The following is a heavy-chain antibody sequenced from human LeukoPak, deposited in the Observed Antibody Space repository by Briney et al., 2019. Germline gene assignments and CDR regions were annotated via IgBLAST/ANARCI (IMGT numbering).Heavy chain of an antibody. CDR1: GGSISSYY. CDR3: ARVGIAAPYFFDY. CDR2: IYTSGST. D-gene: IGHD6-6*01. J-gene: IGHJ4*02. Sequence: PSETLSLTCTVYGGSISSYYWSWIRPPAGKGLEWIGRIYTSGSTNYNPSLKSRVPMSVDTSKNQFSLKLSSVTAADTAVYYCARVGIAAPYFFDYWGQGTLVTVSS. V-gene: IGHV4-4*07.